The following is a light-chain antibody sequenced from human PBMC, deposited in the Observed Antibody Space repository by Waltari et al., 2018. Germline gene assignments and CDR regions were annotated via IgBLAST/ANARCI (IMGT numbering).Light chain of an antibody. V-gene: IGLV1-47*01. J-gene: IGLJ3*02. CDR3: AAWDDSMSGWV. CDR2: KNN. CDR1: LSNIRRNF. Sequence: QSVLTQPPSASGTPGHRVTISCSRSLSNIRRNFLYCYQQQPGTAHKVLSYKNNQRPSGVPDRFSGSKSGTSASLAISGLRSEDEADYYCAAWDDSMSGWVLGGGTEQTVL.